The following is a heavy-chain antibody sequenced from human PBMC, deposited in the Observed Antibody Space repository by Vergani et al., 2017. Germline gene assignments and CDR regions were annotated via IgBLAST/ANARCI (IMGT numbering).Heavy chain of an antibody. D-gene: IGHD6-19*01. CDR2: IYYSGST. J-gene: IGHJ5*02. V-gene: IGHV4-39*01. CDR3: ARHSTVEWLVKLGWIDP. Sequence: HLQLQESGPGLVKPSATLSLTCSVSVASITSSNYYWGWIRQPPEKGLEWIASIYYSGSTYYNPSLKSRVTISVDTSKNQFSLKLSSVTAADTAVYFCARHSTVEWLVKLGWIDPWGQGILVTVSS. CDR1: VASITSSNYY.